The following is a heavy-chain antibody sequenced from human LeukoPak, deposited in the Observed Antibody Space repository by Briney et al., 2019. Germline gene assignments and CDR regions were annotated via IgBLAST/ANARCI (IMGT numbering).Heavy chain of an antibody. V-gene: IGHV1-2*02. CDR1: GYTFTGYY. CDR3: ARGAPDIVVVVAATPLGY. CDR2: INPNSGGT. D-gene: IGHD2-15*01. Sequence: GASVKVSCKASGYTFTGYYIHWVRQAPGQGLEWMGWINPNSGGTNYAQKFQGRVTMTRDTSISTAYMELSRLRSDDTAVYYCARGAPDIVVVVAATPLGYWGQGTLVTVSS. J-gene: IGHJ4*02.